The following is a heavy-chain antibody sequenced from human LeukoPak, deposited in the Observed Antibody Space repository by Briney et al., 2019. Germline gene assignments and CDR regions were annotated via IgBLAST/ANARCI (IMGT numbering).Heavy chain of an antibody. D-gene: IGHD3-22*01. CDR3: ARGGAYDSSGSLNDFDY. V-gene: IGHV3-7*01. CDR2: IKEDGSEK. Sequence: GGSLRLSCVASEFTFSRYWMTWVRQAPGKGLEWVANIKEDGSEKYYVDSVKGRFTISRDNAKNSMYLQMNSLRAGDTAVYYCARGGAYDSSGSLNDFDYWGQGTLVTVSS. J-gene: IGHJ4*02. CDR1: EFTFSRYW.